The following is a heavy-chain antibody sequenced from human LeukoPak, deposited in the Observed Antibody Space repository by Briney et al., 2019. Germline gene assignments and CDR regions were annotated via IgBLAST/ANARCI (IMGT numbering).Heavy chain of an antibody. J-gene: IGHJ4*02. CDR3: ARRASLKIGVLFDY. CDR1: GGSISISNSNW. V-gene: IGHV4-4*02. D-gene: IGHD1-26*01. Sequence: RPSGTLSLTCAVSGGSISISNSNWWSWVRQPPGNGLEWIGEISHSGSTNYNPSLKSRVTISVDKSKNQFSLKLSSVTAAGTAVYYCARRASLKIGVLFDYWGQGTLGTVSS. CDR2: ISHSGST.